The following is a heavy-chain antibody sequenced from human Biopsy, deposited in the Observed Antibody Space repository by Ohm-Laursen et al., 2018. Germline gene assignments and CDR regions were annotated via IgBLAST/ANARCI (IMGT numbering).Heavy chain of an antibody. V-gene: IGHV4-59*11. J-gene: IGHJ6*02. CDR2: IYNRGST. D-gene: IGHD6-19*01. CDR3: ARGQDSSYLAYGMDV. CDR1: GGSISSHY. Sequence: SDTLSLTYTVSGGSISSHYWSWIRQPPGKGLEWIGYIYNRGSTKYNSSLKSRVTISVDTSKNQFSLTVRSVTAADTAMYYCARGQDSSYLAYGMDVWGQGTTVTVSS.